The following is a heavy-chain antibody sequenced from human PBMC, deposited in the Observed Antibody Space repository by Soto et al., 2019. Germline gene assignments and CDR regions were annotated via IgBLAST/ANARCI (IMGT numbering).Heavy chain of an antibody. Sequence: QVQLQESGPGLVKPSGTLSLTCAVSGGSISSSNWWSWVRQPPGKGLEWIGEIYHSGSTNYNPSLXXRXPXXVDKSRNQFSLKLSSVTAADTAVYYCARVEHVFDPWGQGTLVTVSS. J-gene: IGHJ5*02. V-gene: IGHV4-4*02. CDR1: GGSISSSNW. CDR2: IYHSGST. CDR3: ARVEHVFDP. D-gene: IGHD2-21*01.